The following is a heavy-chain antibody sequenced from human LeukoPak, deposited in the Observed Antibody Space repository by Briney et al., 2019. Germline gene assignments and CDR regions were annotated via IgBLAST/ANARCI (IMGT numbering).Heavy chain of an antibody. Sequence: ASVTVSCTASGYTFTSYAMNWVRQAPGQGLEWMGWINTNTGNPTYAQGFTGRFVFSLDTSVSTAYLQISSLKAEDTAVYYCARAGYDFWSGLLNFDYWGQGTLVTVSS. CDR3: ARAGYDFWSGLLNFDY. D-gene: IGHD3-3*01. CDR1: GYTFTSYA. V-gene: IGHV7-4-1*02. CDR2: INTNTGNP. J-gene: IGHJ4*02.